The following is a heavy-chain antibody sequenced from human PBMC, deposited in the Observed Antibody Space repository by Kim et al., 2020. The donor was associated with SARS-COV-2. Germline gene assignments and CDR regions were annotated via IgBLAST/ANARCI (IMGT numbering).Heavy chain of an antibody. V-gene: IGHV3-9*01. J-gene: IGHJ4*02. CDR1: GFTFDDYA. Sequence: GGSLRLSCAASGFTFDDYAMHWVRQAPGKGLEWVSGISWNSGSIGYADSVKGRFTISRDNAKNSLYLQMNSLRAEDTAAYYCARCLGGWLQRSYCFDYWGQGTLVTVSS. CDR3: ARCLGGWLQRSYCFDY. D-gene: IGHD5-12*01. CDR2: ISWNSGSI.